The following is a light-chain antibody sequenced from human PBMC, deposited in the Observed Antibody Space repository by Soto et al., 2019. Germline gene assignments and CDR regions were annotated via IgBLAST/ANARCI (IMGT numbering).Light chain of an antibody. CDR3: QQYNKWPLT. V-gene: IGKV3-15*01. CDR2: GAS. Sequence: ELLLTQSPATLSVSPGERATLSCTASQSVRINLDWYQKKNGKAPRLLIYGASTRATGIPARLSGSAYGTELTITISSMQSEDFTVYYCQQYNKWPLTFGQGTKVDI. J-gene: IGKJ1*01. CDR1: QSVRIN.